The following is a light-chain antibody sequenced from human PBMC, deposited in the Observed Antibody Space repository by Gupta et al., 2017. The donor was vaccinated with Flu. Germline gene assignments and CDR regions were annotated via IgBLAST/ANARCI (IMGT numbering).Light chain of an antibody. J-gene: IGKJ2*02. Sequence: IQMTQPPPPLSACVGDRVTITCRASESISNVLSWYQQKPGKAPNLLIYSASRVESGVPSRFIGSGSGTEFALTISRLQPEDVATYYCQQRESVPGTFGQGTKVDIK. CDR1: ESISNV. CDR2: SAS. V-gene: IGKV1-39*01. CDR3: QQRESVPGT.